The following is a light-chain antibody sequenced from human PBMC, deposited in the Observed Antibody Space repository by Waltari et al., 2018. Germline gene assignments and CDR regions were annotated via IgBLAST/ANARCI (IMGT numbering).Light chain of an antibody. CDR1: QSVSSSY. J-gene: IGKJ4*01. CDR2: RAS. V-gene: IGKV3-20*01. Sequence: EIVLTQSPGTLSLSPGERATPSCRASQSVSSSYLAWYQQKPGQAPRLLIFRASSRATGIPDRFSGSGSGTDFTLTISRLEPEDFAVYYCQQYGSSPPLTFGGGTKVEIK. CDR3: QQYGSSPPLT.